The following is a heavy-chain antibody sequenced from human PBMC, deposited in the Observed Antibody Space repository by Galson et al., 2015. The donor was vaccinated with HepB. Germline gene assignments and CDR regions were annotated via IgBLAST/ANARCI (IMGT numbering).Heavy chain of an antibody. CDR1: GFTFSSYG. Sequence: SLRLSCAASGFTFSSYGMHWVRQAPGKGLEWVAVISYDGSNKYYADSVKGRFTISRDNSKNTLYLQMNSLRAEDTAVYYCAKDQGRGYSYTFDYWGQGTLVTVSS. CDR2: ISYDGSNK. J-gene: IGHJ4*02. V-gene: IGHV3-30*18. D-gene: IGHD5-18*01. CDR3: AKDQGRGYSYTFDY.